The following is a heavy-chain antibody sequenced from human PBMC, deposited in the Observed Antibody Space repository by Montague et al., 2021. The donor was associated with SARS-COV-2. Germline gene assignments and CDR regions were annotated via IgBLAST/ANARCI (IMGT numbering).Heavy chain of an antibody. CDR1: GDSVSSNSAA. J-gene: IGHJ6*02. D-gene: IGHD3-10*01. Sequence: CAISGDSVSSNSAAWNWIRQSPSRGLEWLGRTYYRSKWYNDYAVXVKSRITINPDTSKNQFSLQLNSVTPEDTAVYYCARGIWFGELLTGYYYCGMDVWGQGTTVTVSS. CDR2: TYYRSKWYN. V-gene: IGHV6-1*01. CDR3: ARGIWFGELLTGYYYCGMDV.